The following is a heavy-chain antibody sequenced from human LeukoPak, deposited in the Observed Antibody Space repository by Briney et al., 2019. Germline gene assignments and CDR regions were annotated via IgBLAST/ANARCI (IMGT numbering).Heavy chain of an antibody. CDR3: AKDLDSTGLFEGPGDH. D-gene: IGHD6-19*01. CDR1: GFTVSSNS. Sequence: PGGSLRLSCTVSGFTVSSNSMSWVRQAPGKGLEWVSIIYDGGSTYYADSVKGRFSISRDNSKNTLFLQMNSLRAEDTAIYYCAKDLDSTGLFEGPGDHWGQGTLVTVSS. CDR2: IYDGGST. V-gene: IGHV3-53*01. J-gene: IGHJ4*02.